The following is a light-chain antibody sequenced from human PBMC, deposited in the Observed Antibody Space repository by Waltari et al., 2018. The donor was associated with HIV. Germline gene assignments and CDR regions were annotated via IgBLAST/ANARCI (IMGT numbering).Light chain of an antibody. J-gene: IGLJ3*02. V-gene: IGLV1-47*01. CDR1: GSNIGSNS. CDR2: RNN. CDR3: AAWEDSLSGPV. Sequence: QSILTQPPSTSGTPGQRVTISCSGSGSNIGSNSVSWYHLLLGTAPKLLIYRNNQRPSGVPDRFSGSKSATSASLAIGGLRSEDEADYYCAAWEDSLSGPVFGGGTKLTVL.